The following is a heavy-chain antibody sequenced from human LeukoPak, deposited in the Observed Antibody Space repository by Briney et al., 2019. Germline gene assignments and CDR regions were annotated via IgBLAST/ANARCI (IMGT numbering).Heavy chain of an antibody. CDR2: ISAYNGNT. V-gene: IGHV1-18*01. Sequence: GASVKVSCKASGYTFTSYGISWVRQAPGQGLEWMGWISAYNGNTNYAQKLQGRVTMTTDTSTSTAYMELRSLRSDDTAVYYCAREAYCTNGVCYDRSGNDYWGQGTLVTVSS. D-gene: IGHD2-8*01. J-gene: IGHJ4*02. CDR3: AREAYCTNGVCYDRSGNDY. CDR1: GYTFTSYG.